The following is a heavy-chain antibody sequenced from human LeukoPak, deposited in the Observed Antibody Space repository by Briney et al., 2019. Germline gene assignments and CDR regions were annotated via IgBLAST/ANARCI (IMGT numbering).Heavy chain of an antibody. Sequence: SETLSLTCTVSNGSNSTSNYYWGWVRQPPGKALEWIGNIFYSGSTYYSPSLKSRVTISLDTSRNQFSLKLSSVTAADTAVYYCARERPGRYYYGSGRRAFDIWGQGTMVTVSS. J-gene: IGHJ3*02. CDR3: ARERPGRYYYGSGRRAFDI. D-gene: IGHD3-10*01. V-gene: IGHV4-39*07. CDR2: IFYSGST. CDR1: NGSNSTSNYY.